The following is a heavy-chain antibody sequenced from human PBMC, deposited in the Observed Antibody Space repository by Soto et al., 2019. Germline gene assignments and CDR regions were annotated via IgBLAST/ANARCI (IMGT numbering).Heavy chain of an antibody. CDR3: AKFFGETGGSSGWPWSFHY. D-gene: IGHD6-25*01. J-gene: IGHJ4*02. CDR1: GFTFSSYA. CDR2: ISGSGGTT. V-gene: IGHV3-23*01. Sequence: EVQLLESGGGLVQPGRSLRLSCAASGFTFSSYAMSWVRQAPGKGLEWVTAISGSGGTTYYADSVKGRFTISRGNSENTLFLQIDSLRDYGTAVYYCAKFFGETGGSSGWPWSFHYWGQGTLVTVSS.